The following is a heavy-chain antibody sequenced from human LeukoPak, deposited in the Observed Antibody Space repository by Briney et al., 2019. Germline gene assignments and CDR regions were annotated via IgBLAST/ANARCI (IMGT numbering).Heavy chain of an antibody. CDR2: IYYSGST. V-gene: IGHV4-59*01. Sequence: SETLSLTCTVSGGSISSYYWSWIRQPPGKGLEWIGYIYYSGSTNYNPSLKSRVTISVDTSKNQFSLKLGSVTAADTAVYYCAREFGAMVRGVIIDGWFDPWGQGTLVTVSS. J-gene: IGHJ5*02. D-gene: IGHD3-10*01. CDR1: GGSISSYY. CDR3: AREFGAMVRGVIIDGWFDP.